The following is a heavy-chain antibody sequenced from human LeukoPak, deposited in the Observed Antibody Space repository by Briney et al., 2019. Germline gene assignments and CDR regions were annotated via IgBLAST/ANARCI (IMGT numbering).Heavy chain of an antibody. Sequence: ASVKVSCKASGGTFSSYAISWVRQAPGQGLEWMGGIIPIFGTANYAQKFQGRVTITADGSTSTAYMELSSLRSEDTAVYYCARRAGYYYDSSGYTHFDYWGQGTLVTVSS. D-gene: IGHD3-22*01. V-gene: IGHV1-69*01. J-gene: IGHJ4*02. CDR2: IIPIFGTA. CDR3: ARRAGYYYDSSGYTHFDY. CDR1: GGTFSSYA.